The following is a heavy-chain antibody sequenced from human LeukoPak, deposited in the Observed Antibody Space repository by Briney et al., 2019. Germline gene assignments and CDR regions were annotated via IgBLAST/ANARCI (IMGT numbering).Heavy chain of an antibody. CDR3: ARRSLGVGGGIDY. Sequence: GASLQISCKASGYSFTSYWIGWVRQLPGKGLEWMGIIYPGDSDTRYSPSFQGQVTISADKSISTAYLQWSSLKAADTAMYYCARRSLGVGGGIDYWGQGTLVTVSS. D-gene: IGHD6-19*01. J-gene: IGHJ4*02. CDR2: IYPGDSDT. V-gene: IGHV5-51*01. CDR1: GYSFTSYW.